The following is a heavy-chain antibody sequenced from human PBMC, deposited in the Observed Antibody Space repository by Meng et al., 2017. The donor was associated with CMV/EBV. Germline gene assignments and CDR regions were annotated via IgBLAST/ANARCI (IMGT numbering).Heavy chain of an antibody. CDR1: GGSVSSGSYY. D-gene: IGHD6-6*01. Sequence: SETLSLTCTVSGGSVSSGSYYWSWIRQPPGKGLEWIGYIYYSGSTNYNPSLKSRVTISVDTSKNQFSLKLSSVTAADTAVYYCARGLSSSSFDYWGQGTLVTVSS. V-gene: IGHV4-61*01. CDR3: ARGLSSSSFDY. J-gene: IGHJ4*02. CDR2: IYYSGST.